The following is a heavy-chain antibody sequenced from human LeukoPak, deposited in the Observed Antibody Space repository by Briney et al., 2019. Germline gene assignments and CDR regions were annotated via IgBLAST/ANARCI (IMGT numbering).Heavy chain of an antibody. Sequence: GGSLRLSCAASGFTVSSNYMSWVRQAPGKGLEWVSVIYSGGSTYSADSVKGRFTISRDNSKNTLYIQMISLRAEDTAVYYCARSARVWWFFDYWGQGTLVTVSS. CDR2: IYSGGST. J-gene: IGHJ4*02. V-gene: IGHV3-53*01. CDR3: ARSARVWWFFDY. D-gene: IGHD2-8*02. CDR1: GFTVSSNY.